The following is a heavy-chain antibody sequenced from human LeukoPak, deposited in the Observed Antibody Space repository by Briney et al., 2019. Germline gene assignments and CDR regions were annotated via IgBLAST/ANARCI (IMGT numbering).Heavy chain of an antibody. CDR2: IYHSGST. V-gene: IGHV4-30-2*01. J-gene: IGHJ5*02. CDR3: ARWVAAPGKNWFDP. D-gene: IGHD6-13*01. CDR1: GGSISSGGYS. Sequence: LSLTCAVSGGSISSGGYSWSWIRQPPGKGLEWIGYIYHSGSTYYNPSLKSRVTISVDRSKNQFSLKLSSVTAADTAVYYCARWVAAPGKNWFDPRGQGTLVTVSS.